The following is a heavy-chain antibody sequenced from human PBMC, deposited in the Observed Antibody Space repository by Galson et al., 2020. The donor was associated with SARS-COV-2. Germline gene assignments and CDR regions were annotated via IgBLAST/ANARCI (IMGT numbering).Heavy chain of an antibody. J-gene: IGHJ4*02. CDR2: IDWDDDK. CDR1: GFSLSTRGVC. V-gene: IGHV2-70*11. D-gene: IGHD4-17*01. CDR3: ARTTTVTTSYYFDS. Sequence: SGPTLVKPTQTLTLTCTFSGFSLSTRGVCVSWIRQPPGKALEWLARIDWDDDKYYSSSLKTRLTISKDNSKNQVVLTMTNMAPVDTATYYCARTTTVTTSYYFDSWAQGTLGTISS.